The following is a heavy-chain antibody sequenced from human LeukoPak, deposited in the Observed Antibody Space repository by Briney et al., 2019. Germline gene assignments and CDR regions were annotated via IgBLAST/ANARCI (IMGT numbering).Heavy chain of an antibody. CDR3: ARGTSTIFLAFDI. CDR1: GFTFSDYY. Sequence: GGSLRLSCAASGFTFSDYYMSWIRQAPGKGLEWVSYVSSSGSTIYYADSVKGRFTISRDNAKNSLYLQMNSLRAEDTAVYYCARGTSTIFLAFDIWGQGTMVTVSS. J-gene: IGHJ3*02. D-gene: IGHD3-9*01. V-gene: IGHV3-11*04. CDR2: VSSSGSTI.